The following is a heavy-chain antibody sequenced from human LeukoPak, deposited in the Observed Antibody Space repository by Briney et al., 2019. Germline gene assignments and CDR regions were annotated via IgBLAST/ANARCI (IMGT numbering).Heavy chain of an antibody. V-gene: IGHV3-53*01. CDR3: AKWGDYDVLTGYYVSDY. CDR1: GFAVSSNY. D-gene: IGHD3-9*01. J-gene: IGHJ4*02. Sequence: GGSLRLSCAASGFAVSSNYMSWVRQAPGKGLEWVSVIYSGGGTYYANSVKGRFTISRDNSKNTVFLQMNSLRAEDTAVYYCAKWGDYDVLTGYYVSDYWGQGTLVTVSS. CDR2: IYSGGGT.